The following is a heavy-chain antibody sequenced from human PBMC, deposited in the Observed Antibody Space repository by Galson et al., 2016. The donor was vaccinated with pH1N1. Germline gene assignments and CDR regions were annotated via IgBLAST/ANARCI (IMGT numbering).Heavy chain of an antibody. CDR2: ISHTGST. J-gene: IGHJ4*02. CDR3: ARRGRWQQMGF. D-gene: IGHD5-24*01. CDR1: GFAFKSHI. Sequence: LRLSCAASGFAFKSHIMNWVRQSPGKGLEWIGEISHTGSTNYNPSLWSRLTISIDTSKSQFSLSLRSVSAADTGIYYCARRGRWQQMGFWGQGTPVSVSS. V-gene: IGHV4-34*01.